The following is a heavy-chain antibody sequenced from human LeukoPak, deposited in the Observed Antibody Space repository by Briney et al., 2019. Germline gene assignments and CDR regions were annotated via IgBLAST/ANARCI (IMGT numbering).Heavy chain of an antibody. J-gene: IGHJ4*02. Sequence: GGSLRLSCAASGFTFNNYVMSWVRQAPGKGLEWVSGIDYSGGATNYADSVQGRFTISRDNAKNTLYLQMNSLRAEDTAVYYCATSASYSSSRRPDYWGQGTLVTVSS. V-gene: IGHV3-23*01. D-gene: IGHD6-13*01. CDR3: ATSASYSSSRRPDY. CDR1: GFTFNNYV. CDR2: IDYSGGAT.